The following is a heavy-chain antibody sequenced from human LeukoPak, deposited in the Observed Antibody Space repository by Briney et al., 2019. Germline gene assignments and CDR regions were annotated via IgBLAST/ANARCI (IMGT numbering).Heavy chain of an antibody. CDR3: ARDGTDCGGDCYSEY. CDR2: IGSSSNYI. Sequence: GGSLRLSCAASGFTFSSYSMNWVRQAPGKGLEWVSSIGSSSNYIHYADSVKGRFTISRDNAKNSLYLQMNSLRAEDTAVYYCARDGTDCGGDCYSEYWGQGTLVTVSS. V-gene: IGHV3-21*01. J-gene: IGHJ4*02. D-gene: IGHD2-21*02. CDR1: GFTFSSYS.